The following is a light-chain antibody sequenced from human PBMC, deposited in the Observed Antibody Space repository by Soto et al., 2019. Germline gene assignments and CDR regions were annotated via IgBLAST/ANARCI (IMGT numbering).Light chain of an antibody. CDR3: SSYTSSSTYV. V-gene: IGLV2-18*02. J-gene: IGLJ1*01. Sequence: QSALTQPPSVSGSPGQSVTISCTGTSSDVGSYNRVSWYQQPPGTAPKLMIYEVSNRPSGVPDRFSGSKSGDTASLTISGLQAEDEADYHCSSYTSSSTYVFGTGTKVTV. CDR2: EVS. CDR1: SSDVGSYNR.